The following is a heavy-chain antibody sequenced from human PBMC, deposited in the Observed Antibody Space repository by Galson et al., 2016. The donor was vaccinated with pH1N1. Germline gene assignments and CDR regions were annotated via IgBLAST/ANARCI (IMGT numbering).Heavy chain of an antibody. V-gene: IGHV4-39*01. D-gene: IGHD6-19*01. Sequence: LSLTCTVSGGSISSNHNWGWIRQPPGKGLEWVGSVHYTGAAYYNPSLRSRVTISLDTSKKQFYLKITSVTAACTAVYYCASHRMWLTFLYDWGPGTLATVSS. CDR2: VHYTGAA. J-gene: IGHJ4*02. CDR1: GGSISSNHN. CDR3: ASHRMWLTFLYD.